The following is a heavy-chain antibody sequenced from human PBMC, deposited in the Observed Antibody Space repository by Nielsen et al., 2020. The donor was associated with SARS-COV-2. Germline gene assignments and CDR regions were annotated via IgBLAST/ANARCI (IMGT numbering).Heavy chain of an antibody. D-gene: IGHD4-17*01. Sequence: SQTLSLTRAIPGDSVSSSSAAWNWIRQSPSRGLEWLGRTYYRSKWYNDYAVSVKSRITINPDTSKNQFSLHLNSVTPEDTAVYYCARARGAYGDYYYYYYTDVWGKGTTVTVSS. CDR3: ARARGAYGDYYYYYYTDV. CDR1: GDSVSSSSAA. J-gene: IGHJ6*03. CDR2: TYYRSKWYN. V-gene: IGHV6-1*01.